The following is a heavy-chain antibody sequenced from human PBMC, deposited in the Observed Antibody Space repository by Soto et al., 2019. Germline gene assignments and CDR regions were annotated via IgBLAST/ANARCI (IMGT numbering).Heavy chain of an antibody. J-gene: IGHJ4*02. Sequence: QITLKESGPPLVKPTQTLTLTCTFSGFSLSTSGVGVGWIRQPPGKALEWLALIYWDDDKRYSPSLKSRLTITKDTSKNQVVLTMTNMDPVDTATYYCAHRSGWSPGIVADYWGQGTLVTVSS. D-gene: IGHD6-19*01. CDR1: GFSLSTSGVG. V-gene: IGHV2-5*02. CDR3: AHRSGWSPGIVADY. CDR2: IYWDDDK.